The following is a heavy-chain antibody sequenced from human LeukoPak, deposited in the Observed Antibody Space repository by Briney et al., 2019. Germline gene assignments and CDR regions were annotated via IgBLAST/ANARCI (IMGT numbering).Heavy chain of an antibody. J-gene: IGHJ4*02. Sequence: PGRSLRLSCAASGFTFSSYAMPWVRQAPGKGLEWVAVISYDGSNKYYADSVKGRFTISRGNSKNTLYLQMNSLRAEDTAVYYCARDGVDYYDSSGIPFDYWGQGTLVTVSS. CDR2: ISYDGSNK. D-gene: IGHD3-22*01. V-gene: IGHV3-30-3*01. CDR1: GFTFSSYA. CDR3: ARDGVDYYDSSGIPFDY.